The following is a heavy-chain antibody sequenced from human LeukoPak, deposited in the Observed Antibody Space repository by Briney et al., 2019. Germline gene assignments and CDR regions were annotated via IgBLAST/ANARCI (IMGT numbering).Heavy chain of an antibody. J-gene: IGHJ6*02. CDR3: AKVLWFGELYSSFYGMDV. D-gene: IGHD3-10*01. Sequence: GRSPRLSCAASGFTFSNYDMLWVRQAPGKGLEWVAAISYDGSNKYYADSVTGRFTISRDNSKNTLYLQMNSLRAEDTAVYYCAKVLWFGELYSSFYGMDVWGQGTTVTVSS. CDR1: GFTFSNYD. V-gene: IGHV3-30*18. CDR2: ISYDGSNK.